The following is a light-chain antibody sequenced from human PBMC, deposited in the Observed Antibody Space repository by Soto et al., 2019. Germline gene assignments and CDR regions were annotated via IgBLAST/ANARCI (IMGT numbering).Light chain of an antibody. V-gene: IGKV3-20*01. Sequence: EIVLTQSPGTLSLSPGERATLSCRARQSVSSSYLAWYQQKPGQAPRLLIYGASSRDTGIPDRFSGSGSGTDFTLTISRLEPEDFAVYYCQQYGSSPPYTFGQGTKLEIK. CDR2: GAS. J-gene: IGKJ2*01. CDR3: QQYGSSPPYT. CDR1: QSVSSSY.